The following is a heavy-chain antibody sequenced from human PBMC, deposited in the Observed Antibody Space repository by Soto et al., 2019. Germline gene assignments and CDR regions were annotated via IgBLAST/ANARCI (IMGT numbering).Heavy chain of an antibody. J-gene: IGHJ3*02. D-gene: IGHD3-22*01. CDR2: INPSGGST. V-gene: IGHV1-46*01. Sequence: ASVKVSCKASGYTFTSYHIHWVRQAPGQGLEWMGIINPSGGSTSYAQKFQGRVTMTRDTSTSTVYMELSSLRSEDTAVYYCARKYYYDSSGYYNDAFDIWGQGTMVTVSS. CDR1: GYTFTSYH. CDR3: ARKYYYDSSGYYNDAFDI.